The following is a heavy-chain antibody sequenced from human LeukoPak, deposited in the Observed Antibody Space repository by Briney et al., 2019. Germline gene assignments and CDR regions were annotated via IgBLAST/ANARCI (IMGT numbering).Heavy chain of an antibody. V-gene: IGHV4-59*01. D-gene: IGHD1-7*01. CDR3: ARGGLYNWNYSDYYYYYMDV. J-gene: IGHJ6*03. CDR2: IHYCGST. Sequence: SETLSLTCTVSGGSISSYYWSWIRQPPGKGLEWMGYIHYCGSTNYNPYLKSRVTISVDTSKNQCSLKLSSVTAADTAVYYCARGGLYNWNYSDYYYYYMDVWGKGTTVTVSS. CDR1: GGSISSYY.